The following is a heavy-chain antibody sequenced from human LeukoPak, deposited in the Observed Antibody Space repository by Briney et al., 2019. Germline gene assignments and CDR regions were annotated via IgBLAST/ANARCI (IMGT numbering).Heavy chain of an antibody. CDR2: IYYSGST. D-gene: IGHD3-22*01. J-gene: IGHJ3*02. Sequence: KPSETLSLPCTVSGGFISSFYWNWIRQFPGKGLEWIGCIYYSGSTNYNPSLKSRVAMSVDTSKNQFSLRLSSVTAADSAVYYCAREYYYDSSGYYPPHAFDIWGQGTMVTVSS. V-gene: IGHV4-59*01. CDR3: AREYYYDSSGYYPPHAFDI. CDR1: GGFISSFY.